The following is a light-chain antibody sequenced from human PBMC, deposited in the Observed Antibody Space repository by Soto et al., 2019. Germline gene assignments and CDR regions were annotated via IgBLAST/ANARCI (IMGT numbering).Light chain of an antibody. CDR2: SAS. CDR3: QQSFSTPT. Sequence: DIQMTQSPSSLSASVGARVTITCRASQSISSYLNWYRQKPGKAPELLIYSASNLQSGVPSRFSGSGSGTDFTLTISSLQPEDFATYYCQQSFSTPTFGQGTRLEI. CDR1: QSISSY. J-gene: IGKJ5*01. V-gene: IGKV1-39*01.